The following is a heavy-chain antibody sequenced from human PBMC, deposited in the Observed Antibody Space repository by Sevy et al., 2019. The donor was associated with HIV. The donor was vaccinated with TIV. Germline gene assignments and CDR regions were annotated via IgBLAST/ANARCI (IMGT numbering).Heavy chain of an antibody. D-gene: IGHD3-3*01. CDR3: ARVSSGYYNYFDY. Sequence: GGSLRLSCAASGFTFSSYAMHWVRQAPGKGLEWVAVISYDGSNKYYADSVKGRFTISRDNSKNTLYLQMNSLRAEDTAVYYCARVSSGYYNYFDYWGQGTLVTVSS. J-gene: IGHJ4*02. CDR1: GFTFSSYA. V-gene: IGHV3-30-3*01. CDR2: ISYDGSNK.